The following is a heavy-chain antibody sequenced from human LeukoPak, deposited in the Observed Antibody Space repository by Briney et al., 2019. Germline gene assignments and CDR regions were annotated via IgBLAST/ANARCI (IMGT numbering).Heavy chain of an antibody. D-gene: IGHD3-22*01. CDR1: GYTFTSYY. J-gene: IGHJ3*02. Sequence: ASVKVSCKASGYTFTSYYIYWVRQAPGQGLEWMGVINPSGGSTNYAQKFQGRVTMTRDMSTSTVYMELSRLRSDDTAVYYCARGSDDSSGYYPREDDAFDIWGQGTMVTVSS. V-gene: IGHV1-46*01. CDR2: INPSGGST. CDR3: ARGSDDSSGYYPREDDAFDI.